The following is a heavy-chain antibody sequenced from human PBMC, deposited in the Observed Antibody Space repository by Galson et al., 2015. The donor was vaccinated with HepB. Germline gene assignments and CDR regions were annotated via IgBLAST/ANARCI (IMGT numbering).Heavy chain of an antibody. V-gene: IGHV1-8*01. J-gene: IGHJ4*02. Sequence: SVKVSCKASGYTFTSYNIKWVRQATGQGLEYMGWMNPNSGHTGYAQKFQGRVTLTRDASISTAYMELSSLGSEDTAVYYCARGYPTNCASTTCPAPFDHWGQGTLVTVTS. D-gene: IGHD2-2*01. CDR2: MNPNSGHT. CDR3: ARGYPTNCASTTCPAPFDH. CDR1: GYTFTSYN.